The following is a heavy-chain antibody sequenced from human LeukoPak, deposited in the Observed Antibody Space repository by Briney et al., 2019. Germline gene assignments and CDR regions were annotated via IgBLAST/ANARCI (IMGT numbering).Heavy chain of an antibody. CDR1: GFTVSRNY. J-gene: IGHJ4*02. Sequence: PGGSLRLSCAASGFTVSRNYMSWVRQAPGKGLEWVSVIYSADSAYYADSVRGRFTISRDNSKNTLYLQMNSLRADDTAVYYCAREVGGGATNYFDYWGQGTLDTVSS. V-gene: IGHV3-53*01. CDR2: IYSADSA. CDR3: AREVGGGATNYFDY. D-gene: IGHD1-26*01.